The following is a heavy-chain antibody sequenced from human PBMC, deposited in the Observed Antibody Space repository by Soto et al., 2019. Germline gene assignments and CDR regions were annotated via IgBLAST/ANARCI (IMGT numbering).Heavy chain of an antibody. CDR3: AKDFRNNLFYFDY. V-gene: IGHV3-30*18. J-gene: IGHJ4*02. D-gene: IGHD1-20*01. CDR1: GFTFSSYG. Sequence: GGSLRLSCAASGFTFSSYGMHWVRQAPGKGLEWVAVISYDGSNKYYADSVKGRFTISRDNSKNTLYLQMNSLRAEDTAVYYCAKDFRNNLFYFDYWGQGTLVTVSS. CDR2: ISYDGSNK.